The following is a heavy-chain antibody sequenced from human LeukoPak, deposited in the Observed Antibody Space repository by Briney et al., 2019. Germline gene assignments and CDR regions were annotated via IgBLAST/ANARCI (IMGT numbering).Heavy chain of an antibody. CDR2: INPSGGST. Sequence: ASVKVSCKASGYTFTSYHMHWVRQAPGQGLEWMGIINPSGGSTSYAQKFQGRVTMTRDTSTSTVYMELSSLRSEDTAVYYCARDSINDFWSGYYSYYFDYWGQGTLVTVSS. J-gene: IGHJ4*02. V-gene: IGHV1-46*01. CDR3: ARDSINDFWSGYYSYYFDY. D-gene: IGHD3-3*01. CDR1: GYTFTSYH.